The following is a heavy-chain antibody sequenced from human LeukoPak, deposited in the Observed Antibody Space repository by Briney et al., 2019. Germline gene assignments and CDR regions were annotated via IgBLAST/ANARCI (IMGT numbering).Heavy chain of an antibody. Sequence: PSETLSLTCAVSGGSISSGGYSWSWIRQPPGKGLEWIGYIYHSGSTYYNPSLKSRVTISVDTSKNQFSLKLSSVTAADTAVYYCARSNPALQLDAFDIWGQGTMVTVSS. CDR3: ARSNPALQLDAFDI. CDR2: IYHSGST. J-gene: IGHJ3*02. D-gene: IGHD1-1*01. CDR1: GGSISSGGYS. V-gene: IGHV4-30-2*02.